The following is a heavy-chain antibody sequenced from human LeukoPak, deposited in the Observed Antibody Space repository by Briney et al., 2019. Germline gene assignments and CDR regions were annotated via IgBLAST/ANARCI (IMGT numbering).Heavy chain of an antibody. CDR2: INPDGTIA. Sequence: GGSLRLSCAASGFTFSSYWLHWVRQAPGEGLVWVSQINPDGTIATYADSVKGRFTISRDNSKNTLSLQINSLKAEDTAVYYCARGCSATRCPADSWGQGSLVTVSS. CDR1: GFTFSSYW. V-gene: IGHV3-74*01. J-gene: IGHJ4*02. CDR3: ARGCSATRCPADS. D-gene: IGHD2-15*01.